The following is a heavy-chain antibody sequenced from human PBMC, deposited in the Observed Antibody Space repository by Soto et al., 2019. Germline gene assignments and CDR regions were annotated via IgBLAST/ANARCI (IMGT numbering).Heavy chain of an antibody. Sequence: ASVKVSCKASGYTFTSYGISWVRQAPGQGLEWMGWISAYNGNTNYAQKLQGRVTMTRDTSTSTAYMELSSLRSEDTAVYYCTRGRFYASGSYSAFDIWGQGTMVTVSS. V-gene: IGHV1-18*01. CDR2: ISAYNGNT. J-gene: IGHJ3*02. CDR1: GYTFTSYG. CDR3: TRGRFYASGSYSAFDI. D-gene: IGHD3-10*01.